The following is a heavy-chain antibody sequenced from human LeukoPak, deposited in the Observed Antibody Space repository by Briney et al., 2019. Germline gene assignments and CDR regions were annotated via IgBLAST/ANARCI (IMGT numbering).Heavy chain of an antibody. Sequence: PSETLSLTCTVSGGSISSSSYYWGWIRQPPGKGLEWIGSIYYSGSTYYNPSLKSRVTISVDTSKNQFSLKLSSVTAADTAVYYCARLKDSSGYYLYYYYGMDVWGQGTTVTVSS. CDR2: IYYSGST. CDR3: ARLKDSSGYYLYYYYGMDV. V-gene: IGHV4-39*07. CDR1: GGSISSSSYY. D-gene: IGHD3-22*01. J-gene: IGHJ6*02.